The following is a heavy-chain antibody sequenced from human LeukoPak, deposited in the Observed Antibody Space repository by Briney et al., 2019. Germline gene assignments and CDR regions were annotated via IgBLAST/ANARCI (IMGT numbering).Heavy chain of an antibody. J-gene: IGHJ4*02. CDR1: GGSISSGDYY. Sequence: PSETLSLTCTVSGGSISSGDYYWSWIRQPPGKGLEWIGYIYYSGSTNYNPSLKSRVTISVDTSKNQFSLKLSSVTAADTAVYYCARVELLGSSGWPFDYWGQGTLVTVSS. CDR3: ARVELLGSSGWPFDY. V-gene: IGHV4-61*08. CDR2: IYYSGST. D-gene: IGHD6-19*01.